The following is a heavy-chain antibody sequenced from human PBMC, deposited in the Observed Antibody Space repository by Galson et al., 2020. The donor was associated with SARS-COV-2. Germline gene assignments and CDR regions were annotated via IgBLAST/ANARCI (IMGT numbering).Heavy chain of an antibody. CDR3: AREHTAMGITIFDH. V-gene: IGHV6-1*01. CDR1: GDSVSSNIAA. Sequence: SQTLSLTCAISGDSVSSNIAAWTWIRQSPSRGLEWLGRTYFRSKWYTDYVESRVTINPDTSKNQFALQLSSVTPEDTAVYYCAREHTAMGITIFDHWGQGTLVTVSS. D-gene: IGHD5-18*01. CDR2: TYFRSKWYT. J-gene: IGHJ4*02.